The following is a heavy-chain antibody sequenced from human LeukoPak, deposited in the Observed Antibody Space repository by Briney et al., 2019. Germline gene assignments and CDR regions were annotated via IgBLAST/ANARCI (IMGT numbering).Heavy chain of an antibody. CDR1: GGTFSSYA. V-gene: IGHV1-69*05. J-gene: IGHJ6*02. CDR2: IIPIFGTA. CDR3: ARESGSYGMDV. D-gene: IGHD1-26*01. Sequence: ASVRVSCKASGGTFSSYAISWVRQAPGQWLEWMGGIIPIFGTANYAQKFQGRVTMTRNTSISTAYMELSSLRSEDTAVYYCARESGSYGMDVWGQGTTVTVSS.